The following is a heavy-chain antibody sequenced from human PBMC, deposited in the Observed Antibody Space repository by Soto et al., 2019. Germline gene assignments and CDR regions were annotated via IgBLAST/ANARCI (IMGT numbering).Heavy chain of an antibody. J-gene: IGHJ5*02. CDR1: GGSISSGDYY. V-gene: IGHV4-30-4*01. CDR3: ARDGQRVPAAQGSDP. CDR2: IDYSGST. D-gene: IGHD2-2*01. Sequence: SETLSLTCTVSGGSISSGDYYWSWIHHPPGKGLEWIGYIDYSGSTYYNPSLKSRVTISVDTSKNQFSLKLSSVTAADTAVYYCARDGQRVPAAQGSDPWYQGTGVTFS.